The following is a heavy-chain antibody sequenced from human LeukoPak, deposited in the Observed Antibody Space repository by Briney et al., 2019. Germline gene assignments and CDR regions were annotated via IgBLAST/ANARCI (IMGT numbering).Heavy chain of an antibody. CDR2: IIPIFGTA. Sequence: SVKVSCKASGGTFSSYAISWVRQAPGQGLEWMGGIIPIFGTANYAQKFQGRVTITADESTSTAYMELSSLRSEDTAVYYCARGLNQYYDFWSGYWSYYYYGMDVWGQGTTVTVSS. CDR1: GGTFSSYA. CDR3: ARGLNQYYDFWSGYWSYYYYGMDV. J-gene: IGHJ6*02. V-gene: IGHV1-69*13. D-gene: IGHD3-3*01.